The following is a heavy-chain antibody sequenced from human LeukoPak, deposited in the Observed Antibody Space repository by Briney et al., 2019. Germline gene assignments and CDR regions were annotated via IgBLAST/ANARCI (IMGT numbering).Heavy chain of an antibody. CDR2: ISYDGSNK. CDR3: ARYNWNSAPFDY. J-gene: IGHJ4*02. D-gene: IGHD1-7*01. Sequence: PGGSLRLSCAASGFTFSSYAMHWVRQAPGKGLEWVAVISYDGSNKYYADSVKGRFTISRDSAKNTLYPEMNSLRAEDTAVYYCARYNWNSAPFDYWGQGTLVTVSS. V-gene: IGHV3-30-3*01. CDR1: GFTFSSYA.